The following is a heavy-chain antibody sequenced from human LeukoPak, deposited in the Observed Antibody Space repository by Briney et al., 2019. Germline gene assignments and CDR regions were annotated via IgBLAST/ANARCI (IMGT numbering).Heavy chain of an antibody. Sequence: GGSLRLSCTASGFTFSAYAMMWVRQAPGKGLEWVSIIQTGGGTSYADSVMGRFTISRDISKNTVYLQMNSLRPEDTAVYYCADPGVGYWGQGTLVTVSS. D-gene: IGHD3-10*01. J-gene: IGHJ4*02. V-gene: IGHV3-66*02. CDR1: GFTFSAYA. CDR2: IQTGGGT. CDR3: ADPGVGY.